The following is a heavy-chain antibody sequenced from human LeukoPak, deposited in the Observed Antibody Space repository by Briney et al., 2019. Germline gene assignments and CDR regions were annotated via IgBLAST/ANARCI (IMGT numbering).Heavy chain of an antibody. J-gene: IGHJ4*02. CDR1: GFTFSDYY. Sequence: KPGGSLRLSCAASGFTFSDYYMSWIRQAPGKGLEWVSYISSSGSTIYYADSVKGRFTISRDNAKNSLYLQMNSLRAEDTAVYYCARDPYYYGSGSYGEHSDYWGQGTLVTVSS. D-gene: IGHD3-10*01. CDR2: ISSSGSTI. V-gene: IGHV3-11*01. CDR3: ARDPYYYGSGSYGEHSDY.